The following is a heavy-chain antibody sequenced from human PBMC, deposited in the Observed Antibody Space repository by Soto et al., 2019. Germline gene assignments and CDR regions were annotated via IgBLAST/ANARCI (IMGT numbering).Heavy chain of an antibody. J-gene: IGHJ5*02. CDR3: AREPISTPRGVTQVDP. V-gene: IGHV4-31*03. D-gene: IGHD3-10*01. Sequence: QVRLQESGPGLVRPSQTLSLTCNVSGAPISSGGFYWSWIRQHPGKGPEWIGYIYNSGTTFYNPYRGSRVTMSLDAAKNHFSLELRSVTVADTAVYYCAREPISTPRGVTQVDPWGQGTQVTVSS. CDR1: GAPISSGGFY. CDR2: IYNSGTT.